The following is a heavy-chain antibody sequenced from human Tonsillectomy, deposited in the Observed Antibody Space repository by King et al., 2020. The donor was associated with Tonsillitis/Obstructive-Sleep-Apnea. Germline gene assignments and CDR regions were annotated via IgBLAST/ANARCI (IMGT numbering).Heavy chain of an antibody. CDR2: LVPIFGTA. CDR1: GGTFSSYA. Sequence: VQLVESGAEVKKPGSSVKVSCTAYGGTFSSYAISWARQAPGQGLEWVGGLVPIFGTANYAQKFQDRVTITADESTSTAYLELSSLRSEDTAVYYCASAPSNDFWTGENYYFDYWGQGTLVTVSS. J-gene: IGHJ4*02. CDR3: ASAPSNDFWTGENYYFDY. V-gene: IGHV1-69*01. D-gene: IGHD3/OR15-3a*01.